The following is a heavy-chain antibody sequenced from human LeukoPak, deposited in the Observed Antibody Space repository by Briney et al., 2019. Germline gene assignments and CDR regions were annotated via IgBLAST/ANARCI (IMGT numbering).Heavy chain of an antibody. CDR3: ARRGAVTYAFDI. V-gene: IGHV3-33*08. J-gene: IGHJ3*02. CDR1: GFTFGSYS. D-gene: IGHD4-17*01. Sequence: GGSLRLSCAASGFTFGSYSMNWVRQAPGKGLECVAFIRFDGNSKYYADSVKGRFTISRDNAKNTLYLQMNSLRVEDTAVYYCARRGAVTYAFDIWGQGTMVTVSS. CDR2: IRFDGNSK.